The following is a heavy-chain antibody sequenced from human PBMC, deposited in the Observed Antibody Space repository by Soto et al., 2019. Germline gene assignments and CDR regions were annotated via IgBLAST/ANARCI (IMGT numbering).Heavy chain of an antibody. CDR3: VKDKGAAAGFDY. V-gene: IGHV3-30*18. J-gene: IGHJ4*02. Sequence: QVHLVESGGGEVQPGRSLRLSCAASGFTFSNNGMHWVRQAPGKGLEWMGVISYEGSEKYYAGSVKGRFTISRDNSKNTLYLQMDTLRAEDTAIYCCVKDKGAAAGFDYWGQGILVTVTS. CDR1: GFTFSNNG. D-gene: IGHD6-13*01. CDR2: ISYEGSEK.